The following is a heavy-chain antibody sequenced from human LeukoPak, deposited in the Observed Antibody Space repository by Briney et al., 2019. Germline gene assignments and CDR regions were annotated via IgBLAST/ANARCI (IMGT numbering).Heavy chain of an antibody. J-gene: IGHJ4*02. CDR2: IYYSGST. Sequence: SETLSLTCTVSGGSISSYYWSWIRQPPGKGLEWIGYIYYSGSTNYNPSLKSRVTISVDTSKNQFSLKLSSVTAADTAVYYCAREGGYNQFDYWGQGTLVTVSS. CDR3: AREGGYNQFDY. V-gene: IGHV4-59*01. D-gene: IGHD5-24*01. CDR1: GGSISSYY.